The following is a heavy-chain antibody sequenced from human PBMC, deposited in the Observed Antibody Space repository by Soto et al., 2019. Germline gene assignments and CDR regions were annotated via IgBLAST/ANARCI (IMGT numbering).Heavy chain of an antibody. Sequence: SETLSLTCTVSGGSISSSSYYWGWIRQPPGKGLEWIGSIYYSGSTYYNPSLKSRVTISVDTSKNQFSLKLSSVTAADTAVYYCARHIVYDSSGYFDYWGQGTLVTVSS. CDR1: GGSISSSSYY. CDR3: ARHIVYDSSGYFDY. CDR2: IYYSGST. V-gene: IGHV4-39*01. J-gene: IGHJ4*02. D-gene: IGHD3-22*01.